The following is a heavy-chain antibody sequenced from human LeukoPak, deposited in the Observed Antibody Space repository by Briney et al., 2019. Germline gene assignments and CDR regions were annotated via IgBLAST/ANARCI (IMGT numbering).Heavy chain of an antibody. CDR3: AREGGYCSGGSCYFGRFDP. CDR2: IYYSGST. CDR1: GGSISSGGYY. V-gene: IGHV4-31*03. Sequence: SETLSLTCTVSGGSISSGGYYWSWIRQHPGKGLEWIGYIYYSGSTYYNPSLKSRVTISVDTSKSQFSLKLSSVTAADTAVYYCAREGGYCSGGSCYFGRFDPWGQGTLVTVSS. D-gene: IGHD2-15*01. J-gene: IGHJ5*02.